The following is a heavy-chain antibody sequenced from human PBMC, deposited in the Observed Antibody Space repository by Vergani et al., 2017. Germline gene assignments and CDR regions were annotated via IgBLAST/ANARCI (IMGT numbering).Heavy chain of an antibody. J-gene: IGHJ4*02. D-gene: IGHD6-19*01. CDR2: INHSGST. CDR1: GGSFSGYY. Sequence: QVQLQQWGEGLLKPSETLSLTCAVYGGSFSGYYWSWIRQPPGKGLEWIGEINHSGSTNYNPSLKSRVTIAVDTSKNQFSLKLSSVTAADTAVYYWARDGQWAFDYWGRGTLVTVSS. CDR3: ARDGQWAFDY. V-gene: IGHV4-34*01.